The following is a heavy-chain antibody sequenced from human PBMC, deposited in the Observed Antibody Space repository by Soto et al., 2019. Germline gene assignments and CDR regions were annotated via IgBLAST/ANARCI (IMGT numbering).Heavy chain of an antibody. CDR2: MHPGDSDT. Sequence: EVQLVQSGAEVKKAGESLKISCKGSGYSFSNNWVGWVRQMPGKGLEWMGIMHPGDSDTRYSPSFQGQVTISADKSINTAYPEWSRLKPSDRGIDYWGRHNRYSSNWFGGWFDPWGQGTLGNLSS. CDR1: GYSFSNNW. D-gene: IGHD3-10*01. V-gene: IGHV5-51*03. J-gene: IGHJ5*02. CDR3: GRHNRYSSNWFGGWFDP.